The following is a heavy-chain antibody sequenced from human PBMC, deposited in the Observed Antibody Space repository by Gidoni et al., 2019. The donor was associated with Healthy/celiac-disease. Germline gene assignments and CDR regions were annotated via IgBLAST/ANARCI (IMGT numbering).Heavy chain of an antibody. CDR3: ARSWGYSSAGAFDI. J-gene: IGHJ3*02. CDR2: ISSSGSTI. Sequence: EVQLVESAGGLVQPGGSLRLSCAASGFTFSSYEMNWVRQAPGKGLEWVSYISSSGSTIYDADSVKGRFTISRDNAKNSLYLQMNSLRAEDTAVYYCARSWGYSSAGAFDIWGQGTMVTVSS. CDR1: GFTFSSYE. D-gene: IGHD5-18*01. V-gene: IGHV3-48*03.